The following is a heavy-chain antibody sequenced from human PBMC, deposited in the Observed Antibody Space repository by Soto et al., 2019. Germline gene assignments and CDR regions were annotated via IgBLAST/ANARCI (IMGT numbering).Heavy chain of an antibody. V-gene: IGHV1-69*02. J-gene: IGHJ3*01. CDR2: IIPIPDIT. D-gene: IGHD3-3*01. Sequence: QVQLVQSGAEVRKPGSSVKVSCKAPGGTFSTYIISWVRQAPGQGLEWMGRIIPIPDITNYAQKFQGRVTVPADRSTGKAYMELTSLKSEDTAVYYCASDRITTRGDAFDLWGQGTMVTVSS. CDR1: GGTFSTYI. CDR3: ASDRITTRGDAFDL.